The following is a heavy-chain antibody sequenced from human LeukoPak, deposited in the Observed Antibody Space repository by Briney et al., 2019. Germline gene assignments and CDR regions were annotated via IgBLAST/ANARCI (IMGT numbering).Heavy chain of an antibody. V-gene: IGHV3-53*01. CDR1: GFTVSNNH. J-gene: IGHJ4*02. CDR3: ARDALDYYDSSGVN. Sequence: PGGSLRLSCAASGFTVSNNHMSWVRQAPGKGLECVSVIYSGGSTYYADSVKGRLAISRDSSKNTLYLEMNSLRAEDTAVYYCARDALDYYDSSGVNWGQGTLVTVSS. CDR2: IYSGGST. D-gene: IGHD3-22*01.